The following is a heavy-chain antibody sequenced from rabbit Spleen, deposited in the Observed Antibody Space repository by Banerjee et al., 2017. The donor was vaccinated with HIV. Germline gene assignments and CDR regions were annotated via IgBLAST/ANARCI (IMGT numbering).Heavy chain of an antibody. CDR3: ARDTGSSFSSYGMDL. D-gene: IGHD8-1*01. CDR2: IDAGSSGFT. V-gene: IGHV1S40*01. J-gene: IGHJ6*01. Sequence: QSLEESGGDLVKPGASLTLTCTASGFSFSYSSYMCWVRQAPGKGLEWIACIDAGSSGFTYFANWAKGRFTISKTSSTTVTLQMTSLTAADTATYFCARDTGSSFSSYGMDLWGQGTLVTVS. CDR1: GFSFSYSSY.